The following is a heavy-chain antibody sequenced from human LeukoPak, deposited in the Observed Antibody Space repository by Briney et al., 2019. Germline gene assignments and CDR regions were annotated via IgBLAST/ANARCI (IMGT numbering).Heavy chain of an antibody. CDR2: IYSSGKT. Sequence: SQALSLTCTVSGGSISSGDYYWSWIRQPPGKGLEWIGRIYSSGKTNYNPSLKSRVTMSVDTSNNQLSLMVTSVTAADTAVFYCARTPQGDNYFDYWGQGHLVTVSS. V-gene: IGHV4-61*02. CDR3: ARTPQGDNYFDY. CDR1: GGSISSGDYY. J-gene: IGHJ4*02. D-gene: IGHD3-9*01.